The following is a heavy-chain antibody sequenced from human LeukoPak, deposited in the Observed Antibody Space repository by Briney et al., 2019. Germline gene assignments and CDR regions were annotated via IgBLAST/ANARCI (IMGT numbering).Heavy chain of an antibody. CDR2: IYHSGST. D-gene: IGHD1-26*01. V-gene: IGHV4-38-2*01. CDR3: ARIVGAVSERLDY. Sequence: SETLSLTCAVSGYSISSGYYWGWIRQPPGKGLEWIGSIYHSGSTYYNPSLKSRVIISVDTSKNQFSLKLRSVTAADTAVYCCARIVGAVSERLDYWGQGTLVAVSS. CDR1: GYSISSGYY. J-gene: IGHJ4*02.